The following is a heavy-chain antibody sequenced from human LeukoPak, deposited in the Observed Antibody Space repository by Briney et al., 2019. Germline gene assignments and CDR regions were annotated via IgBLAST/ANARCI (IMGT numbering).Heavy chain of an antibody. CDR2: IYYTGST. J-gene: IGHJ4*02. V-gene: IGHV4-39*01. D-gene: IGHD3-9*01. CDR1: GGSLSSSSYY. Sequence: PSETLSLTCTVPGGSLSSSSYYWGWIRQPPGKGLEWIGSIYYTGSTYYNPSLKSRVTISVDTSKNQFSLKLSSVTAADTAVYYCARQFFDILTGYSRGGYWGQGTLVTVSS. CDR3: ARQFFDILTGYSRGGY.